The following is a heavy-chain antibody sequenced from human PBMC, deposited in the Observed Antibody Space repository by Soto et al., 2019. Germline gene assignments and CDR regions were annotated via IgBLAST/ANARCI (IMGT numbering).Heavy chain of an antibody. D-gene: IGHD3-3*01. CDR1: GYSFTSYW. Sequence: GESLKISCKGSGYSFTSYWIGWVRQMPGKGLEWMGIIYPGDSDTRYSPSFQGQVTISADKSISTAYLQWSSLKASDTAMYYCARISSTYYDFWSGEFGMDVWGQGTTVTVSS. CDR3: ARISSTYYDFWSGEFGMDV. V-gene: IGHV5-51*01. CDR2: IYPGDSDT. J-gene: IGHJ6*02.